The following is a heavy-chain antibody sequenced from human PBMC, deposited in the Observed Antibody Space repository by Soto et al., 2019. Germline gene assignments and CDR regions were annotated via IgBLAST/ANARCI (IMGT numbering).Heavy chain of an antibody. CDR2: ISYDGSNK. CDR1: GFTCSSYA. V-gene: IGHV3-30-3*01. J-gene: IGHJ6*02. D-gene: IGHD3-22*01. Sequence: GGSLRLSCAASGFTCSSYAMHRVRQAPGKGLEWVAVISYDGSNKYYADSVKGRFTISRDNSKNTLYLQMNSLRAEDTAVYYCARESGYYYDSSGYYYYYGMDVWGQGTTVTVSS. CDR3: ARESGYYYDSSGYYYYYGMDV.